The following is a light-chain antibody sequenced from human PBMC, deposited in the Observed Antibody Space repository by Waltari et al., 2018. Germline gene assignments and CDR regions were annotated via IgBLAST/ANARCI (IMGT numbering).Light chain of an antibody. CDR2: DVT. Sequence: SALTQPDSVSGSPGQSITISCSGISSDSGGYNYVSWYQQHPGEAPKVIIYDVTSRPSGVSNRFSGSKSGSSASLIISGLQPEDEAVYYCSSFTSSTTGIFGGGTKLTVL. CDR1: SSDSGGYNY. J-gene: IGLJ2*01. CDR3: SSFTSSTTGI. V-gene: IGLV2-14*03.